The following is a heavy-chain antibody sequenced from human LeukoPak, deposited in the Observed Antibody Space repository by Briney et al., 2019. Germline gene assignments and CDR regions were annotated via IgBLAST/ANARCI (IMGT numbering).Heavy chain of an antibody. Sequence: GGSLRLSCAASGFIFSSSSMNWVRQAPGKGLEWVSVIYSGGSTYYADSVKGRFTISRDNSKNTLYLQMNSLRAEDTAVYYCARDHGHDYWGQGTLVTVSS. CDR3: ARDHGHDY. CDR2: IYSGGST. D-gene: IGHD3/OR15-3a*01. CDR1: GFIFSSSS. V-gene: IGHV3-66*01. J-gene: IGHJ4*02.